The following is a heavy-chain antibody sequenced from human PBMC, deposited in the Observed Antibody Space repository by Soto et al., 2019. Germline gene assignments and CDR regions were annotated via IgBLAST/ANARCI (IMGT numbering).Heavy chain of an antibody. D-gene: IGHD3-16*01. CDR2: ISYDGSNK. V-gene: IGHV3-30-3*01. J-gene: IGHJ4*02. CDR3: ARLPSGLAWGVY. Sequence: QVQLVESGGGVVQPGRSLRLPCAASGFTFSSYAMHWVRQAPGKGLEWVAVISYDGSNKYYADSVKGRFTISRDNSKNTLYLQMNSLRAEDTAVYYCARLPSGLAWGVYWGQGTLVTVSS. CDR1: GFTFSSYA.